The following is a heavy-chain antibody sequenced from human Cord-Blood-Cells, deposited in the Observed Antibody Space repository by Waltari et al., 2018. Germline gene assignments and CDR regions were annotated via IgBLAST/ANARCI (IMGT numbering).Heavy chain of an antibody. J-gene: IGHJ4*02. CDR3: ARGPFAGATKFFDY. CDR1: GGSFSGSY. CDR2: INHSGST. Sequence: QVQLQQWGAGLLKPSETLSLTCAVYGGSFSGSYWSWIRQPPGKGLEWIGEINHSGSTNYNPSLKSRVTISVDTSKNQFSLKLSSVTDADTAVYYCARGPFAGATKFFDYWGQGTLVTVSS. D-gene: IGHD1-26*01. V-gene: IGHV4-34*01.